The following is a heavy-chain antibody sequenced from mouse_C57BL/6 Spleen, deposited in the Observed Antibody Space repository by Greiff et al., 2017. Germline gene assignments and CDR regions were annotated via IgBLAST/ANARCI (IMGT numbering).Heavy chain of an antibody. Sequence: EVKLVESGPELVKPGASVKIPCKASGYTFTDYNMDWVKQSHGKSLEWIGDINPNNGGTIYNQKFKGKATLTVDKSSSTAYMELRSLTSEDTAVYYCARSSWDYWGQGTTLTVSS. CDR1: GYTFTDYN. CDR3: ARSSWDY. J-gene: IGHJ2*01. CDR2: INPNNGGT. D-gene: IGHD1-2*01. V-gene: IGHV1-18*01.